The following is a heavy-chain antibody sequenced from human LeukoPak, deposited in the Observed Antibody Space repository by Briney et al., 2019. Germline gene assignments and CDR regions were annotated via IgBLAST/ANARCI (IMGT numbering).Heavy chain of an antibody. J-gene: IGHJ4*02. V-gene: IGHV3-21*01. CDR3: TRDEDFYSSSSDY. Sequence: TGGSLRLSCAASGFTFSSYSMNWVRQAPGKGLEWVSSISSSSSYIYYADSVKGRFTISRDNAKNSLYLQMNSLRAEDTAVYYCTRDEDFYSSSSDYWGQGTLVTVSS. CDR1: GFTFSSYS. D-gene: IGHD6-6*01. CDR2: ISSSSSYI.